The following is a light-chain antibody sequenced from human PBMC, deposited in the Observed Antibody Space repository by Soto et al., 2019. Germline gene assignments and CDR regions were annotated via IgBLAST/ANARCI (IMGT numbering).Light chain of an antibody. V-gene: IGKV1-5*03. J-gene: IGKJ1*01. CDR1: QTISSW. CDR3: QHYNSYSEA. CDR2: KAS. Sequence: IQMTQSPSTLSGSLVERVTITCRASQTISSWLAWYQQKPGKAPKLLIYKASTLKSGVPSRFSGSGSGTEFTLTISSLQPDDFATYYCQHYNSYSEAFGQGTKVDI.